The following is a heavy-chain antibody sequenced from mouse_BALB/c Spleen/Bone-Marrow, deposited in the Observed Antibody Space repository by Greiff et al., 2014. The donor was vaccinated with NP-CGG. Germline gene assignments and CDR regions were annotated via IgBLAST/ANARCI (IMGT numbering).Heavy chain of an antibody. D-gene: IGHD2-1*01. CDR3: AKYGNYPYALDY. CDR1: GFSLTSYG. CDR2: IWGDGST. Sequence: VKLQESGPGLVAPSQSLSITCTVSGFSLTSYGVSWVRQPPGKGLEWLGVIWGDGSTNYHSPLTSRLNISKDNSKSQVFLKLNSLQTDDAATYYCAKYGNYPYALDYWGQGTSVTVSS. V-gene: IGHV2-3*01. J-gene: IGHJ4*01.